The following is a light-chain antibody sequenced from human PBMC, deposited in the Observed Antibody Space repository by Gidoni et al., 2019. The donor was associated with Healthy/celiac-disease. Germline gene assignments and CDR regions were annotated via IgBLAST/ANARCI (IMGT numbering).Light chain of an antibody. Sequence: SYALTQPPPVAVSPGQTASITCPGDKLGDKYACWYQQKPGQAPVLGIYQDSKRPSGIPERFSGSNSGNTATLTISGTQAMDEADYYCQAWDSSTGVFGGGTKLTVL. CDR2: QDS. CDR3: QAWDSSTGV. CDR1: KLGDKY. J-gene: IGLJ2*01. V-gene: IGLV3-1*01.